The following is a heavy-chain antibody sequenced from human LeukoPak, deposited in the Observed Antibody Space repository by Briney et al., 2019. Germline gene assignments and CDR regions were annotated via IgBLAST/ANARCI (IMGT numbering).Heavy chain of an antibody. J-gene: IGHJ4*02. Sequence: GGSLRLSCAASGFTFSSYSMNWVRQAPGKGLEWVSSISSSSSYIYYADSVKGRFTISRDNAKNSLYPQMNSLRAEDTAVYYCARVGVAAPFDYWGQGTLVTVSS. CDR1: GFTFSSYS. D-gene: IGHD2-15*01. CDR3: ARVGVAAPFDY. CDR2: ISSSSSYI. V-gene: IGHV3-21*01.